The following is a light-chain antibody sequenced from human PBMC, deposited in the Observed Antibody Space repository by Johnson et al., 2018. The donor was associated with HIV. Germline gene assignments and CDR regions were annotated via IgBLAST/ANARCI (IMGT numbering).Light chain of an antibody. CDR2: ENN. CDR3: GTWDSSLILYV. J-gene: IGLJ1*01. V-gene: IGLV1-51*02. Sequence: QSVLTQPPSVSAAPGHQVTISCSGSSSNIANNYVSWYQQFPGTAPKLLIYENNKRPSGIPDRFSGSKSGTSATLGITGLQTGDEADYYCGTWDSSLILYVFGTGTKVTVL. CDR1: SSNIANNY.